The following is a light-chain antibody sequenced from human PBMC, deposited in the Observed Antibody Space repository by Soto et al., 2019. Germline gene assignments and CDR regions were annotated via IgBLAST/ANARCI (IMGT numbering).Light chain of an antibody. CDR3: QQYHSYWT. V-gene: IGKV1-5*01. CDR1: QNIRSR. J-gene: IGKJ1*01. Sequence: DFQMTQSPSTLSASVGDRVTITCRASQNIRSRLAWFQQKPGKAPKLLIYDASSLESEVPQGFSGSGSGTEFTLTISSLQTDDFSTDYCQQYHSYWTFGHGTKVE. CDR2: DAS.